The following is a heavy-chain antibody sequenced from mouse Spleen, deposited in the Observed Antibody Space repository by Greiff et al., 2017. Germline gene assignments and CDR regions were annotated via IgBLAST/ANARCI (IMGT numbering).Heavy chain of an antibody. Sequence: VQLQQSGAELVKPGASVKLSCKASGYTFTEYTIHWVKQRSGQGLEWIGWFYPGSGSIKYNEKFKDKATLTADKSSSTVYMELSRLTSEDSAVYFCARHYYGSSSTHYYAMDYWGQGTSVTVSS. CDR3: ARHYYGSSSTHYYAMDY. CDR2: FYPGSGSI. J-gene: IGHJ4*01. D-gene: IGHD1-1*01. V-gene: IGHV1-62-2*01. CDR1: GYTFTEYT.